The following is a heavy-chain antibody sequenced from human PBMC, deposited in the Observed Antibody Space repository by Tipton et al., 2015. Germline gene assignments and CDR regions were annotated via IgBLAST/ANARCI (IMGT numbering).Heavy chain of an antibody. D-gene: IGHD5-24*01. CDR3: ARDLEHGMDV. J-gene: IGHJ6*02. V-gene: IGHV4-59*01. Sequence: TLSLTCTVSGGSISSYYWSWIRQPPGKGLEWIGYISYSGSTHYNPSFKSRVTISLDTSKNQFSLTLNSVTAADTAVYYCARDLEHGMDVWGQGTTVTVSS. CDR1: GGSISSYY. CDR2: ISYSGST.